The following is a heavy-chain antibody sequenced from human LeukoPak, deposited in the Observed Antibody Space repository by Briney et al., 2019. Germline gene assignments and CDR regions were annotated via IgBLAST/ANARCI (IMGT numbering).Heavy chain of an antibody. CDR3: ARGDDYGDHDDAFDI. J-gene: IGHJ3*02. D-gene: IGHD4-17*01. V-gene: IGHV4-31*03. CDR1: GGSISSGGYS. CDR2: IYYSGST. Sequence: NPSQTLSLTCTVSGGSISSGGYSWSWVRQHPGKGLEWIGYIYYSGSTYYNPSLKSRVTISVDTSKNQFSLKLSSVTAADTAVYYCARGDDYGDHDDAFDIWGQGTMVTVSS.